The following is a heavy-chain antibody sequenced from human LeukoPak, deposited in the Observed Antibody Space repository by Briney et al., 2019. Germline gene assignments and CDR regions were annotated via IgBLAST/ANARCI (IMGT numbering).Heavy chain of an antibody. CDR1: GGSINNFY. Sequence: PSETLSLTCTVSGGSINNFYWSWIRQPPGKGLEWIGYIYYSGTTNCNPSLKSRVTISVDTSKNQFSLKLTSVAAADTAVYYCARKKRADPGFDVWGQGTMVTVSS. J-gene: IGHJ3*01. V-gene: IGHV4-59*01. CDR2: IYYSGTT. CDR3: ARKKRADPGFDV.